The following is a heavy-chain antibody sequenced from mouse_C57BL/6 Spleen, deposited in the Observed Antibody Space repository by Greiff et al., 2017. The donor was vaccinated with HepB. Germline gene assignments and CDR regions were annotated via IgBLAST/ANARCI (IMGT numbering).Heavy chain of an antibody. J-gene: IGHJ1*03. CDR2: INYDGSST. Sequence: EVMLVESEGGLVQPGSSMKLSCTASGFTFSDYYMAWVRQVPEKGLEWVANINYDGSSTYYLDSLKSRFIISRDNAKNILYLQMSSLKSEDTATYYCAREGWDVGYFDVWGTGTTVTVSS. CDR3: AREGWDVGYFDV. D-gene: IGHD4-1*01. CDR1: GFTFSDYY. V-gene: IGHV5-16*01.